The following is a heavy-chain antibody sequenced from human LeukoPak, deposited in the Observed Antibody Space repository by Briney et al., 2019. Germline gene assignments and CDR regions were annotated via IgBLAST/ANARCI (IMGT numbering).Heavy chain of an antibody. CDR1: GYSFTSYW. Sequence: GESLKISCKGSGYSFTSYWIGWVRQMPGKGLEWMGIIYPGDSDTRYSPSFQGQVTISADKSISTAYLQWSSLKASDTAMYYCARPLIIAAAGTGTDYWGQGTLVTVSS. D-gene: IGHD6-13*01. CDR3: ARPLIIAAAGTGTDY. CDR2: IYPGDSDT. V-gene: IGHV5-51*01. J-gene: IGHJ4*02.